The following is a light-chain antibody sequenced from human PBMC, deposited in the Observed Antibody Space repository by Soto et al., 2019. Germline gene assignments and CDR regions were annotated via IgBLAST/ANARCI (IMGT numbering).Light chain of an antibody. CDR2: GAS. V-gene: IGKV3-15*01. CDR3: QQYNNWRT. CDR1: QSVSSN. Sequence: EIVMTQSPATLSVSPGERATLSCRASQSVSSNLAWYQQKPGQAPRLLLYGASTRATGIPARFSGSGSGTEFTLTISSLKSEDFAVYYCQQYNNWRTFGQGTKVEIK. J-gene: IGKJ1*01.